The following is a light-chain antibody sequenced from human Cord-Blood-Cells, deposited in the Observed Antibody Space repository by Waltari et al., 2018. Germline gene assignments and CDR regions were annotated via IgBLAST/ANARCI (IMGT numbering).Light chain of an antibody. CDR1: SSDVGGYNY. J-gene: IGLJ3*02. CDR2: DVS. Sequence: QSALTQPASVSGSPGQSITISCTGTSSDVGGYNYVSWYQQNPGKAPKLMIYDVSNRPAGVCKRFAGSKSGNTASLTISGLQAEDEADYYGSSYTSSSTRVFGGGTKLTVL. CDR3: SSYTSSSTRV. V-gene: IGLV2-14*01.